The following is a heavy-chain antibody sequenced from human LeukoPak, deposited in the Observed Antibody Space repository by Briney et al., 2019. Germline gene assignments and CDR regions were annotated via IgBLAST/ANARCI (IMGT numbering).Heavy chain of an antibody. Sequence: GGSLRLSCAASGFAFSAYWMSWARLAPGKGLEWVANIKTDGSLIYYVDSVKGRFTISRDNAKNSLYLQMNSLRAEDTAVYYCARDLSYYDYWDQGTLVTVSS. D-gene: IGHD3-9*01. J-gene: IGHJ4*02. CDR1: GFAFSAYW. CDR3: ARDLSYYDY. V-gene: IGHV3-7*03. CDR2: IKTDGSLI.